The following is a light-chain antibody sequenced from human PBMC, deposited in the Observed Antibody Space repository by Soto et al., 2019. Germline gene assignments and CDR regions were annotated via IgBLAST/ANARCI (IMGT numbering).Light chain of an antibody. CDR3: QQYGSSPPLT. Sequence: EFVLTQSPGTLSLSPGERATLSCRASQSVSSSYLAWYQQKPGQAPRILIYGASTRATGIPDRFSGSGSGTDFTLTISILEPEDFALYYCQQYGSSPPLTFGGGTKVEIK. CDR1: QSVSSSY. CDR2: GAS. V-gene: IGKV3-20*01. J-gene: IGKJ4*01.